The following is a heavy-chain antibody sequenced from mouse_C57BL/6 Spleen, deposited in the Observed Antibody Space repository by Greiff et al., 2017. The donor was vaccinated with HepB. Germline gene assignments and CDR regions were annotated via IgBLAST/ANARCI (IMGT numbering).Heavy chain of an antibody. CDR3: AISTTVVARYFDV. D-gene: IGHD1-1*01. J-gene: IGHJ1*03. Sequence: EVKLMESGPELVKPGASVKIPCKASGYTFTDYNMDWVKQSHGKSLEWIGDINPNNGGTIYNQKFKGKATLTVDKSSSTAYMELRSLTSEDTAVYYCAISTTVVARYFDVWGTGTTVTVSS. V-gene: IGHV1-18*01. CDR1: GYTFTDYN. CDR2: INPNNGGT.